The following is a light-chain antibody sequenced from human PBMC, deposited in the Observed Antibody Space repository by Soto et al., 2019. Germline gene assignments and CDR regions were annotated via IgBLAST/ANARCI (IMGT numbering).Light chain of an antibody. V-gene: IGKV3-20*01. CDR2: DAS. J-gene: IGKJ1*01. Sequence: EIVLTQSPGTLSLSPGERAILSCRASQSVSSDSLAWYRQKPGQAPRLLVYDASSRATGIPDRFSGSGSGTDFTLTISRLEPEDFAMYYCQQYGSAPRTFGQGTKVDIK. CDR3: QQYGSAPRT. CDR1: QSVSSDS.